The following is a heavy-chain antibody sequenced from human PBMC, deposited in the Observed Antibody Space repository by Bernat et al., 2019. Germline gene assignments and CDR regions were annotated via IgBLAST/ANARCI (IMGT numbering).Heavy chain of an antibody. CDR1: GFTFSSYG. D-gene: IGHD6-19*01. J-gene: IGHJ6*02. CDR3: ASGAQGSGWEYYYYYGMDV. CDR2: IWYDGSNK. V-gene: IGHV3-33*01. Sequence: QVQLVESGGGVVQPGRSLRLSCAASGFTFSSYGMHWVRQAPGKGLEWVAVIWYDGSNKYYADSVKGRFTISRDNSKNTLYPQMNSLRAEDTAVYYCASGAQGSGWEYYYYYGMDVWGQGTTVTVSS.